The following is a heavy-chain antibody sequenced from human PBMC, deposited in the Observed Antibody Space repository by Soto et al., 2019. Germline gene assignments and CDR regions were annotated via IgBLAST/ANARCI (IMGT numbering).Heavy chain of an antibody. D-gene: IGHD5-18*01. CDR1: GFTFSSYA. J-gene: IGHJ6*02. CDR3: EKDLVPSDDSYDRYYYGMDV. V-gene: IGHV3-23*01. CDR2: ISGSGGST. Sequence: PGGSLRRSCAASGFTFSSYAMSWVRQGPGKGLEWVSAISGSGGSTYYADSVKGRFTISRDNSKNTLYLQMNSLRAEDTAVYYCEKDLVPSDDSYDRYYYGMDVWGQGTTVTVSS.